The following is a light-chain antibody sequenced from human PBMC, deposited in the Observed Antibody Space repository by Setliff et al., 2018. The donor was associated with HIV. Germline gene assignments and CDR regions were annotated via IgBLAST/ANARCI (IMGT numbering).Light chain of an antibody. CDR2: EVT. CDR1: SGDVGAYNR. CDR3: YSYTSSDTYV. J-gene: IGLJ1*01. V-gene: IGLV2-18*02. Sequence: QSVLTQPASMSGSPGQSVTISCTGTSGDVGAYNRVSWYQQAPGTAPKVIIYEVTNRPSGVPDRFSGSKSGNTASLTISGLQAEDEADYYCYSYTSSDTYVFGTGTKVTVL.